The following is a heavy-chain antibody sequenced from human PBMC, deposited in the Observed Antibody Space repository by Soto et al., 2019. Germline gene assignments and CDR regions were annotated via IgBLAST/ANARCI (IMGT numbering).Heavy chain of an antibody. CDR3: AKDTSSSPYYMDV. V-gene: IGHV3-23*01. J-gene: IGHJ6*03. CDR2: ITGSTGTT. Sequence: EVQVLESGGGSVQPGGSLRLSCKASGFTFSNFAMSWVRHAPGKGLEWVSEITGSTGTTYYADSVKGRFIISRDNSKNTVHLQMNSLRAEDTAVYYCAKDTSSSPYYMDVWGKGTTVTVSS. D-gene: IGHD2-2*01. CDR1: GFTFSNFA.